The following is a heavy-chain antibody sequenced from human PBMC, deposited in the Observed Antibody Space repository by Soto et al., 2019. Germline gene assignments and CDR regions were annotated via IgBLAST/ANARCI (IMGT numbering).Heavy chain of an antibody. CDR2: ISASGYSA. D-gene: IGHD3-16*01. J-gene: IGHJ4*02. V-gene: IGHV3-23*01. CDR3: AKGDLLWDPFDL. CDR1: GLPFSNYV. Sequence: EAQLLESGGGLVQPGGSLRLSCAASGLPFSNYVMTWVRQAPGKGLEWVSIISASGYSAYYGGAVKGRFTTSRDNSRSTLYLQMNGLRAEDTAVYYCAKGDLLWDPFDLWGQGTLVTVSS.